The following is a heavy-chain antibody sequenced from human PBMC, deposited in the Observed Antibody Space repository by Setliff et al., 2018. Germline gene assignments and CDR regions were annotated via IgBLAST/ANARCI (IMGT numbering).Heavy chain of an antibody. J-gene: IGHJ4*02. Sequence: GGSLRLSCAASGSTFSTYWMSWVRQAPGKGLEWVANIKQDGSEKYYVDSVKGRFTISRDGSKSTLYLDMSSLRSEDTAVYYCAKVLDTTGYYYFDFWGQGTLVTVSS. CDR1: GSTFSTYW. V-gene: IGHV3-7*01. CDR2: IKQDGSEK. CDR3: AKVLDTTGYYYFDF. D-gene: IGHD3-22*01.